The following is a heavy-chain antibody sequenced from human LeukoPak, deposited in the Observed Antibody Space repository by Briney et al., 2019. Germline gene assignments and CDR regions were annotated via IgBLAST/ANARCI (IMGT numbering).Heavy chain of an antibody. Sequence: GGSLRLSCAASGFTFSSYAMSWVRQAPGKGLEWVSAISGSGGSTYYADSVKGRFTISRDNSKNTLHLQMNSLRAEDTAVYYCAKDRAVVVTAILDYWGQGTLVTVSS. V-gene: IGHV3-23*01. CDR2: ISGSGGST. J-gene: IGHJ4*02. CDR3: AKDRAVVVTAILDY. D-gene: IGHD2-21*02. CDR1: GFTFSSYA.